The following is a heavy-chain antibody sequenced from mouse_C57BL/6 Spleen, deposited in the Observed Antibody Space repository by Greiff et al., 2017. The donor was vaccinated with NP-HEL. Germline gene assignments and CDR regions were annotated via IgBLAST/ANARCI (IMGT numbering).Heavy chain of an antibody. Sequence: EVKLVESGGGLVKPGGSLKLSCAASGFTFSDYGMHWVRQAPEKGLEWVAYISSGSSTIYYADTVKGRFTISRDNAKNTLFLQMTSLRSEDTAMYYCARGGVLITTDGFDYWGQGTTLTVSS. V-gene: IGHV5-17*01. D-gene: IGHD1-1*01. CDR2: ISSGSSTI. J-gene: IGHJ2*01. CDR1: GFTFSDYG. CDR3: ARGGVLITTDGFDY.